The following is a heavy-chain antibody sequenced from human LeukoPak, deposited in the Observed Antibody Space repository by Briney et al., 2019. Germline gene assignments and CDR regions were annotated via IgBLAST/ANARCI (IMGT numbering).Heavy chain of an antibody. CDR1: GFTFSSYA. Sequence: GGSLRLSCAASGFTFSSYAMHWVRQAPGKGLEYVSAMSSNGGSTYYANSVKGRFTISRDNSKNTLYLQMGSLRAEDMAVYYCARDGGSSHYFDYWGQGTLVTVPS. D-gene: IGHD3-10*01. V-gene: IGHV3-64*01. J-gene: IGHJ4*02. CDR2: MSSNGGST. CDR3: ARDGGSSHYFDY.